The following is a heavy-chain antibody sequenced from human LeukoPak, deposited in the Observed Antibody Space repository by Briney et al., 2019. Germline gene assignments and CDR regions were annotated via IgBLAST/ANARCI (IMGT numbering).Heavy chain of an antibody. CDR1: GYTFTSYA. J-gene: IGHJ4*02. V-gene: IGHV1-2*04. Sequence: ASVKVSCKASGYTFTSYAMHWVRQAPGQGLEWMGWINPNSGGTNYAQKFQGWVTMTRDTSISTAYMELSRLRSDDTAVYYCARGLWFGDLRTLDYWGQGTLVTVSS. D-gene: IGHD3-10*01. CDR3: ARGLWFGDLRTLDY. CDR2: INPNSGGT.